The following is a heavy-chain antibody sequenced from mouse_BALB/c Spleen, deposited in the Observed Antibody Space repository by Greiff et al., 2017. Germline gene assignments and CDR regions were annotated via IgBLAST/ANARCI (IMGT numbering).Heavy chain of an antibody. Sequence: EVMLVESGPSLVKPSQTLSLTCSVTGDSITSGYWNWIRKFPGNKLEYMGYISYSGSTYYNPSLKSRISITRDTSKNQYYLQLNSVTTEDTATYYCARYEDYGNYDAMDYWGQGTSVTVSS. CDR2: ISYSGST. V-gene: IGHV3-8*02. CDR1: GDSITSGY. J-gene: IGHJ4*01. CDR3: ARYEDYGNYDAMDY. D-gene: IGHD2-1*01.